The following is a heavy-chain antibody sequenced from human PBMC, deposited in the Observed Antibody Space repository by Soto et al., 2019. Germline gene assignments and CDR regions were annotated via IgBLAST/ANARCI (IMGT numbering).Heavy chain of an antibody. V-gene: IGHV3-7*03. CDR1: GFTFSNFH. Sequence: EVQLVESGGGLVQPGWSLRLSCVASGFTFSNFHMTWVRQAPGKGLEWVANINYDGSDMYYVDSVKGRFAISRDNSKNSLYLQMNSLTVEDTAVYYCATNPRELDYWGQGTLATVSS. J-gene: IGHJ4*02. CDR2: INYDGSDM. CDR3: ATNPRELDY.